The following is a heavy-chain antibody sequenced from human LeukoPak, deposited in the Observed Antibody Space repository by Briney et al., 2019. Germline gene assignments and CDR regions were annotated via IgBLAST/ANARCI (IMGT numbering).Heavy chain of an antibody. D-gene: IGHD1-1*01. J-gene: IGHJ4*02. CDR3: ARGPNEGALDY. V-gene: IGHV4-30-2*01. CDR2: IYHSGST. CDR1: GGSISSGGYS. Sequence: SETLSLTCAVSGGSISSGGYSWSWIRQPPGKGLEWIGYIYHSGSTYYNPSLKSRVTISVDRSKNQFSLKLSSVTAADTAVYYCARGPNEGALDYWGQGTLVTVSS.